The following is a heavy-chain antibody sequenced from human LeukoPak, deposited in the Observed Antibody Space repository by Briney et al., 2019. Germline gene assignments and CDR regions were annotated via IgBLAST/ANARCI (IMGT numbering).Heavy chain of an antibody. D-gene: IGHD3-10*01. J-gene: IGHJ6*03. CDR1: GFTFSSYW. V-gene: IGHV3-7*01. CDR2: IKQDGSNK. Sequence: GGSLRLSCAASGFTFSSYWMSWVRQAPGKGLEWVGNIKQDGSNKYYADSVKGRFTISRDNSKNTLYLQMNSLRAEDTAVYYCAKDAVRGYYGSGSYYAGYMDVWGKGTTVTISS. CDR3: AKDAVRGYYGSGSYYAGYMDV.